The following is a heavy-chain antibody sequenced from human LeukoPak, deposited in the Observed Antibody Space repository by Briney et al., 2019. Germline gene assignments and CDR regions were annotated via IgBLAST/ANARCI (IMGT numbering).Heavy chain of an antibody. D-gene: IGHD3-22*01. CDR2: ISGSGGST. CDR1: GFTFSSYA. V-gene: IGHV3-23*01. J-gene: IGHJ4*02. Sequence: PGGSLRLSCAASGFTFSSYAMSWVRQAPGKGLEWVSAISGSGGSTYYADSVKGRFTISRDNAKNSLYLQMNSLRAEDTAVYYCARDLYYYDSSGYLRWGQGTLVTVSS. CDR3: ARDLYYYDSSGYLR.